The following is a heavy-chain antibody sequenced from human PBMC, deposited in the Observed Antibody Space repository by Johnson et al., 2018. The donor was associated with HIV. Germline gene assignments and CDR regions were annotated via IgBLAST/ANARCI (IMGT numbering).Heavy chain of an antibody. J-gene: IGHJ3*02. V-gene: IGHV3-30*02. CDR3: ARAGFSGTYFSAFDI. Sequence: QVQLVESGGGLVQPGGSLRLSCAASGFTFSSYGMHWVRQAPGKGLEWVAFIRYDGTNKYYADSVKGRFTISRDNSKNSLYLQVHSFRVEDTAVYYCARAGFSGTYFSAFDIWGRGTMVTVSS. D-gene: IGHD1-1*01. CDR2: IRYDGTNK. CDR1: GFTFSSYG.